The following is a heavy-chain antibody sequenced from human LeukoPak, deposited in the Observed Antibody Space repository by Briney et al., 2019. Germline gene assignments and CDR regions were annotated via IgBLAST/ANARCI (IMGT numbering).Heavy chain of an antibody. V-gene: IGHV3-33*01. D-gene: IGHD3-3*01. CDR2: IWYDGSNK. J-gene: IGHJ6*02. Sequence: PGGSLRLSCAASGFTFSSYGMHWVRQAPGKGLEWVAVIWYDGSNKYYADSVKGQFTISRDNSKNTLYLQMNSLRAEDTAVYYCARMETYYDFWSGYSHYYYGMDVWGQGTTVTVSS. CDR3: ARMETYYDFWSGYSHYYYGMDV. CDR1: GFTFSSYG.